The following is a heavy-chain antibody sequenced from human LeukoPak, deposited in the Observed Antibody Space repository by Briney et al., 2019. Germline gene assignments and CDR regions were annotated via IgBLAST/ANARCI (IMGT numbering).Heavy chain of an antibody. D-gene: IGHD6-13*01. Sequence: GGSLRLSCAASGFTFSSYSMNWVRQAPGKGLEWVSSISSSSSYIYYADSVKGRFTISRDNAKNSLYLQMNSLRAEDTAVYYCARGTIAAAGYYYFDYWGQGTQVTVSS. CDR1: GFTFSSYS. CDR2: ISSSSSYI. J-gene: IGHJ4*02. CDR3: ARGTIAAAGYYYFDY. V-gene: IGHV3-21*01.